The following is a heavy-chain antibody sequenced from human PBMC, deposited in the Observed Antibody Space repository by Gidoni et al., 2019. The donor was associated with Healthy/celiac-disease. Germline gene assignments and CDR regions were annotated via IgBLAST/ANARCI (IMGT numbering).Heavy chain of an antibody. V-gene: IGHV3-7*03. CDR1: GFTFSSYW. J-gene: IGHJ4*02. D-gene: IGHD2-2*02. CDR2: IKQDGSEK. Sequence: EVQLVESGGGLVQPGGSLRLSCAASGFTFSSYWMSWVRQAPGKGREWVANIKQDGSEKYYVDSVKGRFTISRDNAKNSLYLQMNSLRAEDTAVYYCARDLGSTAAIGLPTYWGQGTLVTVSS. CDR3: ARDLGSTAAIGLPTY.